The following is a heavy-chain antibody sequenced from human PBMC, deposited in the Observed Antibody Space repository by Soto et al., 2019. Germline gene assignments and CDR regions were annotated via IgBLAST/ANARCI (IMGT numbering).Heavy chain of an antibody. CDR2: INHSGST. CDR1: GGSFSGYY. J-gene: IGHJ4*02. CDR3: ARERVGRYCSSTSCYWWVTRVQKRSEKEKYYFDY. V-gene: IGHV4-34*01. D-gene: IGHD2-2*01. Sequence: KTSETLSLTCAVYGGSFSGYYWSWIRQPPGKGLEWIGEINHSGSTNYNPSLKSRVTISVDTSKNQFSLKLSSVTAADTAVYYCARERVGRYCSSTSCYWWVTRVQKRSEKEKYYFDYWGQGTLVTVSS.